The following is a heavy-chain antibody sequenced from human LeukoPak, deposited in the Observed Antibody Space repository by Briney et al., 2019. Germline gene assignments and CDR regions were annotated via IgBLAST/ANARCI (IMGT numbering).Heavy chain of an antibody. J-gene: IGHJ4*02. V-gene: IGHV3-23*01. D-gene: IGHD6-19*01. Sequence: PGGSLRLSCAASGFTFSSYAMSWVRQAPGKGLEWVSAISGSGGSTYYADSVKGRFTISRDNAKNSLYLQMNSLRAEDTAVYYCARGMSSSDWLIDYWGQGTLVTVSS. CDR1: GFTFSSYA. CDR3: ARGMSSSDWLIDY. CDR2: ISGSGGST.